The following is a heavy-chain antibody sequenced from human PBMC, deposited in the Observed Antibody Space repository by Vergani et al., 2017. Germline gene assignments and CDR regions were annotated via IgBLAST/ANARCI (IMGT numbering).Heavy chain of an antibody. J-gene: IGHJ5*02. Sequence: QVQLQESGPGLVKPSETLSLTCTVSGGSISSYYWSWIRQPPGKGLEWIGYIYYSGSTNYNPSLKSRVTISVDTSKNQFSLKLSSVTAADTAVYYCARAPYYYDSSGYGWFDPWGQGTLVTVSS. D-gene: IGHD3-22*01. CDR3: ARAPYYYDSSGYGWFDP. CDR2: IYYSGST. V-gene: IGHV4-59*01. CDR1: GGSISSYY.